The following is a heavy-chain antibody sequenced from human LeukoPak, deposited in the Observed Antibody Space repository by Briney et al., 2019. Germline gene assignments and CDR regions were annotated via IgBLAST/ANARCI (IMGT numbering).Heavy chain of an antibody. CDR3: ASGGISGWYY. D-gene: IGHD6-19*01. V-gene: IGHV3-48*03. CDR2: ISGSGSPI. CDR1: GFTFRIYA. J-gene: IGHJ4*02. Sequence: AGGSLRLSCAGSGFTFRIYAMNWVRQAPGKGLEWISYISGSGSPIYYADSMKGRFTISRDNAKNSLYLQMNSLRVEDTAVYFCASGGISGWYYWGQGTLVTVSP.